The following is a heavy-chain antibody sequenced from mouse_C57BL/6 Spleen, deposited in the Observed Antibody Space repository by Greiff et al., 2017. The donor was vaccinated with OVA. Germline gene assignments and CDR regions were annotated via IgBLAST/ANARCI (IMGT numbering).Heavy chain of an antibody. CDR3: ARGNSSGYVSGTWFAY. CDR1: GYTFTSYW. J-gene: IGHJ3*01. D-gene: IGHD3-2*02. V-gene: IGHV1-69*01. CDR2: IDPSDSYT. Sequence: QVQLQQSGAELVMPGASVKLSCKASGYTFTSYWMHWVKQRPGQGLEWIGEIDPSDSYTNYNQKFKGKSTLTVDKSSSTAYMQLSSLTSEDSAVYYCARGNSSGYVSGTWFAYWGQGTLVTVSA.